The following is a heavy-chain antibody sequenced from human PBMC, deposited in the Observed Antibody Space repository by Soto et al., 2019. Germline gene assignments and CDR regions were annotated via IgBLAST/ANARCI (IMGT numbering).Heavy chain of an antibody. CDR2: INSDGSST. CDR1: GFTFSSYW. J-gene: IGHJ3*02. Sequence: EVQLVESGGGLVQPGGSLRLSCAASGFTFSSYWMHWVRQAPGKGLVWVSRINSDGSSTSYADSVKGRFTISRDNAKKTLYLQMNSMRAEDTAVYYCARDTGLLDDAFDIWGQGTMVTVST. D-gene: IGHD1-1*01. CDR3: ARDTGLLDDAFDI. V-gene: IGHV3-74*01.